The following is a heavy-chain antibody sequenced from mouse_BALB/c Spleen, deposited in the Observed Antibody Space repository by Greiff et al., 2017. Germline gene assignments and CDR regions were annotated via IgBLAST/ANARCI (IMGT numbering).Heavy chain of an antibody. V-gene: IGHV3-6*02. CDR3: AREGELRFFAY. D-gene: IGHD1-1*01. J-gene: IGHJ3*01. Sequence: EVKLVESGPGLVKPSQSLSLTCSVTGYSITSGYYWNWIRQFPGNKLEWMGYISYDGSNNYNPSLKNRISITRDTSKNQFFLKLNSVTTEDTATYYCAREGELRFFAYWGQGTLVTVSA. CDR2: ISYDGSN. CDR1: GYSITSGYY.